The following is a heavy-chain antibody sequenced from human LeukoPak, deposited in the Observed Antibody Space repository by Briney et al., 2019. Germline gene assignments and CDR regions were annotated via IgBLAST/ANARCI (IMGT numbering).Heavy chain of an antibody. CDR3: ARGGNALRFLEWSPLDYYFDY. CDR1: GYTFTSYY. Sequence: GASVKVSCKASGYTFTSYYMHWVRQAPGQGLEWMGIINPSGGSTSYAQKFQGRVTMTRDTSTSTVYMELSSLRSEDTAVYYCARGGNALRFLEWSPLDYYFDYWGQGTLVTVSS. D-gene: IGHD3-3*01. J-gene: IGHJ4*02. CDR2: INPSGGST. V-gene: IGHV1-46*01.